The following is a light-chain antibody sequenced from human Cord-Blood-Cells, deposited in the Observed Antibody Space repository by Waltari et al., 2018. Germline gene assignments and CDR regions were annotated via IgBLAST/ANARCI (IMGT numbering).Light chain of an antibody. J-gene: IGLJ2*01. V-gene: IGLV3-1*01. CDR3: QAWDSSTVV. CDR2: QDS. Sequence: SYELTQPPSVSVSPGQTASITCSGDKLGDKYACWYQQKPGQSPVLVIDQDSKRPSGIPERFSGSTSGNTATLTISGTQAMDEADYYCQAWDSSTVVFGGGTKLTVL. CDR1: KLGDKY.